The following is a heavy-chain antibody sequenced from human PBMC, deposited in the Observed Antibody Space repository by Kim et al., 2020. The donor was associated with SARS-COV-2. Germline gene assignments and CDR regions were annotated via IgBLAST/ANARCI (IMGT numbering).Heavy chain of an antibody. CDR2: FDTSGST. Sequence: SETLSLTCTVSGGPISGNYWSWIRQPDGKGLEWIGRFDTSGSTNYNHSLKSRVTMSLDTSKNKFSLKLSSASAAATAVYYCARCYLSSTSCHFYVLDVWGQGTASTVSS. CDR1: GGPISGNY. CDR3: ARCYLSSTSCHFYVLDV. D-gene: IGHD2-2*01. V-gene: IGHV4-4*07. J-gene: IGHJ6*02.